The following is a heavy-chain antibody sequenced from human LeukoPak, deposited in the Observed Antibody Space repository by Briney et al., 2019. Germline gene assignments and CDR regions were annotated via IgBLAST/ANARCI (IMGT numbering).Heavy chain of an antibody. V-gene: IGHV4-61*02. J-gene: IGHJ6*03. CDR3: ARVTARAYYYMDV. CDR1: GGSISSGSYY. Sequence: PSETLSLTCTVSGGSISSGSYYWSWIRQPAGKGLEWIGRIHTSGSTNYNPSLKSRVTISVDTSKNQFSLKLSSVTAADTAVYYCARVTARAYYYMDVWGKGTTVTVSS. D-gene: IGHD6-6*01. CDR2: IHTSGST.